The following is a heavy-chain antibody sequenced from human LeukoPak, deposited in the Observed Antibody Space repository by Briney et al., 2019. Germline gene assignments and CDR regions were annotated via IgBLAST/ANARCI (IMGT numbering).Heavy chain of an antibody. Sequence: GGSLRLSCAASGFIFSAYAMSWVRQAPGQGLEWISVIGTGGETHYAESVRGRFTISRSNFKNTLYLQMNSLRAEDTAVYYCAKRVTVTTKYFDSWGQGTLVTVPS. V-gene: IGHV3-23*01. CDR1: GFIFSAYA. J-gene: IGHJ4*02. D-gene: IGHD4-17*01. CDR3: AKRVTVTTKYFDS. CDR2: IGTGGET.